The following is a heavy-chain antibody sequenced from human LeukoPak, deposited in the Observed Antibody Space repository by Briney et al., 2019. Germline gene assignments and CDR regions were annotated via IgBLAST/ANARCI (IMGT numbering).Heavy chain of an antibody. CDR1: GYTFTGNY. D-gene: IGHD3-9*01. CDR2: INPNSGDT. V-gene: IGHV1-2*02. J-gene: IGHJ6*03. Sequence: WASVKVSCKASGYTFTGNYIHWVRQAPGQWLEWMGWINPNSGDTQYAQKFQGRITMTRDTSITTVYMDLSTLRSDDTAVYFCVRDPINSLTQPERHYYYYMDVWGKGTPVTVSS. CDR3: VRDPINSLTQPERHYYYYMDV.